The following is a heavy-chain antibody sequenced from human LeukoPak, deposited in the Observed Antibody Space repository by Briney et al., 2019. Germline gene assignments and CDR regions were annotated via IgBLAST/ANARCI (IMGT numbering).Heavy chain of an antibody. CDR3: ARREGVRLGEKPFDY. V-gene: IGHV4-39*01. CDR2: IYYSGST. Sequence: SETLSLTCTVSGGSISSSSYYWGWIRQPPGKGLEWIGRIYYSGSTYYNPSLKSRVTISVDTSKNQFSLKLSSVTAADPAVYYCARREGVRLGEKPFDYWGQGTLVTVSS. CDR1: GGSISSSSYY. J-gene: IGHJ4*02. D-gene: IGHD2-8*01.